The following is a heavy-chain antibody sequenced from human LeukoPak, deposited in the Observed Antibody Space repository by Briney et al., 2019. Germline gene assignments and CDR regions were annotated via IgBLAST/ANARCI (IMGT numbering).Heavy chain of an antibody. Sequence: PGGSLRLSCAASGFAFSSYAMSWVRQVPGKGLEWVSSIISSGGVTYYADSVKGRFTISRDNSKNTVYLQMDNLRAEDSAVYYCAKNAGYSYGLYYFDYWGQGTLVTVSS. CDR2: IISSGGVT. V-gene: IGHV3-23*01. J-gene: IGHJ4*02. CDR3: AKNAGYSYGLYYFDY. CDR1: GFAFSSYA. D-gene: IGHD5-18*01.